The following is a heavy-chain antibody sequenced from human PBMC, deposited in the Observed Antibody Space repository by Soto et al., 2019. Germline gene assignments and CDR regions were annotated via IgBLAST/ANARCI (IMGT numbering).Heavy chain of an antibody. D-gene: IGHD2-8*01. Sequence: GGSLRLSCAASGFTFSSYGMHWVRQAPGKGLEWVAVIWYDGSNKYYADSVKGRFTISRDNSKNTLYLQMNSLRAEDTAVYYCARDGYCTNGVCYNQRLMVGGMDVWGQGTTVTVSS. CDR2: IWYDGSNK. CDR3: ARDGYCTNGVCYNQRLMVGGMDV. J-gene: IGHJ6*02. V-gene: IGHV3-33*01. CDR1: GFTFSSYG.